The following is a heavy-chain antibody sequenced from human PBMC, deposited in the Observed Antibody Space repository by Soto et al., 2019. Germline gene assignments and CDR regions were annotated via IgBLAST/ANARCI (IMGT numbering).Heavy chain of an antibody. D-gene: IGHD2-15*01. Sequence: VQLVESGGGVVQPGRSLRLSCAASGFTFSSYGMHWVRQAPGKGLEWVAVIWYDGSNKYYADSVKGRFTISRDNSKNTLYLQMNSLRAEDTAVYYCARDSVDCSGGSCYSLEIDYWGQGTLVTVSS. CDR2: IWYDGSNK. CDR3: ARDSVDCSGGSCYSLEIDY. J-gene: IGHJ4*02. CDR1: GFTFSSYG. V-gene: IGHV3-33*01.